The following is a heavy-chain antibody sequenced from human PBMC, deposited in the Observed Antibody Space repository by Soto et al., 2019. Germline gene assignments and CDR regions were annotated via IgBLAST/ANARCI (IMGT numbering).Heavy chain of an antibody. Sequence: ASVKVSCKASGYTFTSYDINWVRQATGQGLEWMGWMNPNSGNTGYAQKFQGRVTMTRDTSISTAYMELSSLRSEDTAVYYCARSKGEAARGNWFDPWGQGTLVTVDS. CDR3: ARSKGEAARGNWFDP. CDR1: GYTFTSYD. V-gene: IGHV1-8*01. D-gene: IGHD6-13*01. CDR2: MNPNSGNT. J-gene: IGHJ5*02.